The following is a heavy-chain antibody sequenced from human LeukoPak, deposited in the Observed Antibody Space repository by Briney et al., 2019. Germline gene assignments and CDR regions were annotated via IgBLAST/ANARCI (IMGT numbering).Heavy chain of an antibody. Sequence: PGGSLRLSCAASGFTFSSHAMSWVRQAPGKGLEWVSAISGSGGSIYYADSVKGRFTISRDNSKNTLYLQMNRLRAEDTAVYYCAEASIATAGILDYWGQGTLVTVSS. J-gene: IGHJ4*02. CDR2: ISGSGGSI. V-gene: IGHV3-23*01. CDR3: AEASIATAGILDY. D-gene: IGHD6-13*01. CDR1: GFTFSSHA.